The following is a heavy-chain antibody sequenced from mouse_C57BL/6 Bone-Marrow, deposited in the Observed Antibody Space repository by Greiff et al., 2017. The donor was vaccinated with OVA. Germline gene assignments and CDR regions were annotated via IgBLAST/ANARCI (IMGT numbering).Heavy chain of an antibody. D-gene: IGHD4-1*02. CDR3: TSNWDVGFAY. J-gene: IGHJ3*01. V-gene: IGHV1-50*01. CDR2: IDPSDSYT. CDR1: GYTFTSYW. Sequence: QVQLQQPGAELVKPGASVKLSCKASGYTFTSYWMQWVKQRPGQGLEWIGEIDPSDSYTNYNQKFKGKATLTVDTSSSTAYMQLSSLTSEDSAVYYCTSNWDVGFAYWGQGTLVTVSA.